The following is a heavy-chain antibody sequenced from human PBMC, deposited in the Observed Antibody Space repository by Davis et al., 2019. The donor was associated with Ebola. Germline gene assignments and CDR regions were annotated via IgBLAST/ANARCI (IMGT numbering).Heavy chain of an antibody. CDR2: IYYSGST. Sequence: MPGGSLRLSCTVSGGSISSSSYYWGWIRQPPGKGLEWIGSIYYSGSTYYNPSLKSRVTISVDTSKNQFSLKLSSVTAADTAVYYCAATRVGLRLRALDYWGQGTLVTVSS. D-gene: IGHD5-12*01. CDR3: AATRVGLRLRALDY. V-gene: IGHV4-39*01. CDR1: GGSISSSSYY. J-gene: IGHJ4*02.